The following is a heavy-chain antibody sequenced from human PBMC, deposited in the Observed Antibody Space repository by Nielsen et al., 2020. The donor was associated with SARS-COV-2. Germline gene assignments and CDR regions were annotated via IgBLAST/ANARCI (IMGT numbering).Heavy chain of an antibody. J-gene: IGHJ3*02. CDR1: GFTVSSNY. CDR2: ISYDGSNK. V-gene: IGHV3-30*18. D-gene: IGHD4-17*01. CDR3: AKVQWGRSGYGDYLGAFDI. Sequence: GGFLRLSCAASGFTVSSNYMSWVRQAPGKGLEWVAVISYDGSNKYYADSVKGRFTISRDNSKNTLYLQMNSLRAEDTAVYYCAKVQWGRSGYGDYLGAFDIWGQGTMVTVSA.